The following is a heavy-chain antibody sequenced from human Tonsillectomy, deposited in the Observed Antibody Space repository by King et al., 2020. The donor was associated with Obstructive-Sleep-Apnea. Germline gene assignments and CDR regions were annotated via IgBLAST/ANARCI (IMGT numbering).Heavy chain of an antibody. CDR2: INPNMGGT. D-gene: IGHD2-15*01. CDR1: GYTFTGYF. J-gene: IGHJ4*02. CDR3: TRRIKGYCSGGSCYADY. V-gene: IGHV1-2*02. Sequence: VQLVESGAEVKKPGASVKVSCKASGYTFTGYFMHRVRQAPGQGLEWMVWINPNMGGTNYAKEFQGRVTMTRDTSISTAYMELSRLRSDDTAVYYCTRRIKGYCSGGSCYADYWGQGTLVTVSS.